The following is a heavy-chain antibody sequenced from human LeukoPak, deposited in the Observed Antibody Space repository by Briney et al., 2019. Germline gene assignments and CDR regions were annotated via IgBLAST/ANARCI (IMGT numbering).Heavy chain of an antibody. CDR2: ISTSGSII. CDR1: GFTFSYYA. CDR3: ARGFTYFDS. J-gene: IGHJ4*02. D-gene: IGHD3-10*01. V-gene: IGHV3-48*03. Sequence: GRSLRLSCAASGFTFSYYAMHWVRQAPGKGLEWVSYISTSGSIIYYADPVKGRFTISRDNAKNSLYLQMNSLRAEDTAVYYCARGFTYFDSWGQGTLVTVSS.